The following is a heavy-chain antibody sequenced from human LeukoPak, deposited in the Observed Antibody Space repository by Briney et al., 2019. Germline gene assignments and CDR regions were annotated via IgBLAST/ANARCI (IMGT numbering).Heavy chain of an antibody. CDR2: INPNSGGT. J-gene: IGHJ4*02. Sequence: ASVKVSCKASGYTFTGYYMHWVRQAPGQGLEWMGWINPNSGGTNYAQKFQGRVTMTRDTSISTAYMELSRLRSNDTAVYYCARVSFDITEGFDYWGQGTLVTVSS. D-gene: IGHD3-10*01. CDR3: ARVSFDITEGFDY. CDR1: GYTFTGYY. V-gene: IGHV1-2*02.